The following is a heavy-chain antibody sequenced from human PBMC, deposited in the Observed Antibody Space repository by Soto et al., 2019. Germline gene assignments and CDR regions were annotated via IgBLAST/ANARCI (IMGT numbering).Heavy chain of an antibody. CDR2: IWHDGSRK. D-gene: IGHD3-10*01. Sequence: QVQLVESGGGVVQPGRSLRLSCAASGFTFSNYAMHWVRRTPGKGLEWVAFIWHDGSRKYYGDSVKGRFTISRDNSQNTLYLQMDSLRAEDTAVYYCARDNYYPSGNFFPQRGFDPWGRGTLVTVSS. CDR3: ARDNYYPSGNFFPQRGFDP. V-gene: IGHV3-33*01. J-gene: IGHJ5*02. CDR1: GFTFSNYA.